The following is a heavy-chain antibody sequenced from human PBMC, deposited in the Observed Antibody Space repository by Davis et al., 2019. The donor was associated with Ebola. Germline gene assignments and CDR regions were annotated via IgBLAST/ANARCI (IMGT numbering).Heavy chain of an antibody. Sequence: GESLKISCAASGFTFSSYSMNWVRQAPGKGLEWVSSISSSSSYIYYADSVKGRFTISRDNAKNSLYLQMNSLRAEDTAVYYCASEVYRPTPMTAMEVWGQGTTVTVSS. CDR3: ASEVYRPTPMTAMEV. CDR1: GFTFSSYS. V-gene: IGHV3-21*01. D-gene: IGHD1-26*01. CDR2: ISSSSSYI. J-gene: IGHJ6*02.